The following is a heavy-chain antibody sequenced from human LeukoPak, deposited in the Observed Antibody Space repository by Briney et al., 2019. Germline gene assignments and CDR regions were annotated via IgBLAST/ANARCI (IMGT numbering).Heavy chain of an antibody. D-gene: IGHD4-11*01. CDR1: GFTFTSYA. J-gene: IGHJ6*02. Sequence: GGSLRLSCAASGFTFTSYAMSWVRPAPGPRLERLSAFSGSGGSTYYADSVKGRFTISRDNSKNTLYLQMNSLRAEDTAVYYCAREGPTATLQYYYYGMDVWGQGTTVTVSS. CDR3: AREGPTATLQYYYYGMDV. CDR2: FSGSGGST. V-gene: IGHV3-23*01.